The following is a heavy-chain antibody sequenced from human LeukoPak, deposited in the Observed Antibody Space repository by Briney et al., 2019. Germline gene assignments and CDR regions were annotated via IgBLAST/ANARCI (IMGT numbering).Heavy chain of an antibody. CDR1: GFTFSSYS. Sequence: GSLRLSCAASGFTFSSYSMNWVRQAPGKGLEWVSSIDSGSTFIYYADSVKGRFTISRDNAKNSLFLQMSSLRGEDTAVYYCTRDPPGMAVDDYWGQGTMVTVSS. J-gene: IGHJ4*02. V-gene: IGHV3-21*01. D-gene: IGHD6-19*01. CDR2: IDSGSTFI. CDR3: TRDPPGMAVDDY.